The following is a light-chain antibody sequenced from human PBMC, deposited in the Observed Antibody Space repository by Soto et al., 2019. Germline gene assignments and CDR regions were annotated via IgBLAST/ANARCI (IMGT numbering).Light chain of an antibody. CDR2: SNN. J-gene: IGLJ1*01. CDR3: AAWDDSLNGLYV. Sequence: QSVLTQPPSASGTPGQRVTISCSGGSSNIGSNAVTWYRQLPGTAPKLLIYSNNQRPSGVPDRFSGSKSGTSASLAISGLQSDDEADYYCAAWDDSLNGLYVFGSGTKVTAL. V-gene: IGLV1-44*01. CDR1: SSNIGSNA.